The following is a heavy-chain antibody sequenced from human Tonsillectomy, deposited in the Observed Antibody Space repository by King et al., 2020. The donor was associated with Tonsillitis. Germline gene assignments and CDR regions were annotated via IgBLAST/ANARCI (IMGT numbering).Heavy chain of an antibody. J-gene: IGHJ5*02. CDR3: VKDPRNLGLHP. D-gene: IGHD2-15*01. V-gene: IGHV3-74*03. CDR2: INHDASII. CDR1: GFTFSNFW. Sequence: VQLVESGGGLVQPGGSLRLSCTASGFTFSNFWMYWVRQAPGKGLVWVSRINHDASIITYADSVKGRFTISRDNAKDTLYLQMNSLRAEGTAVYYCVKDPRNLGLHPWGQGTLVTVSS.